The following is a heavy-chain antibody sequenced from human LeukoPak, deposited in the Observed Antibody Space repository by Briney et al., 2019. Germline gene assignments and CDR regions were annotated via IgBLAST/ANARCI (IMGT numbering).Heavy chain of an antibody. V-gene: IGHV1-69*13. J-gene: IGHJ4*02. CDR2: IIPIFGTA. CDR3: ARTRGNYYDSSGYYYLDY. CDR1: GGTFSSYA. D-gene: IGHD3-22*01. Sequence: VASVRVSCKASGGTFSSYAISWVRQAPGQGLEWMGGIIPIFGTANYAQKFQGGVTITADESTSTAHMELSSLRSEDTAVYYCARTRGNYYDSSGYYYLDYWGQGTLVTVSS.